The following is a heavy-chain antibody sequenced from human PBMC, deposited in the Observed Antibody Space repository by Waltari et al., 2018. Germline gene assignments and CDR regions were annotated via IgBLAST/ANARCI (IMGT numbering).Heavy chain of an antibody. Sequence: EVQLVESGGGLVQPEGSLRLSCAASGFTFSSYSMNWVRQAPGKGLEWVSYISSSSSTIYYADSVKGRFTISRDNAKNSLYLQMNSLRAEDTAVYYCASIEAVADDDYYYMDVWGKGTTVTVSS. CDR1: GFTFSSYS. J-gene: IGHJ6*03. CDR3: ASIEAVADDDYYYMDV. V-gene: IGHV3-48*04. D-gene: IGHD6-19*01. CDR2: ISSSSSTI.